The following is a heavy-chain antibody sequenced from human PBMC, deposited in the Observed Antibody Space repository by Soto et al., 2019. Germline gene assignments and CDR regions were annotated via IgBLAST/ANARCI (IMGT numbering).Heavy chain of an antibody. V-gene: IGHV3-33*01. CDR1: GFTFSSYG. Sequence: QVQLVESGGGVVQPGRSLRLSCAASGFTFSSYGMHWVRQAPGKGLEWVAVIWYDGSNKYYADSVKGRFTISRDNSKNTLYLQMNSLRAEDTDVYYCARVRGGTNFDYWGQGTLVTVSS. J-gene: IGHJ4*02. CDR3: ARVRGGTNFDY. CDR2: IWYDGSNK. D-gene: IGHD1-1*01.